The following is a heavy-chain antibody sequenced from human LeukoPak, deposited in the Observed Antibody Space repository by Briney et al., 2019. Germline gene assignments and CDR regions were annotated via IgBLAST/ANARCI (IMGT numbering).Heavy chain of an antibody. V-gene: IGHV5-51*01. J-gene: IGHJ4*02. CDR1: GYSFTSYW. Sequence: GESLKISCKGSGYSFTSYWIGWVRQMPGKSLEWMGIIYPGDSDTRYSPSFQGQVTISADKSISTAYLQWSSLKASDTAMYYCARRASYSSSPYYFDYWGQGTLVTVSS. D-gene: IGHD6-13*01. CDR2: IYPGDSDT. CDR3: ARRASYSSSPYYFDY.